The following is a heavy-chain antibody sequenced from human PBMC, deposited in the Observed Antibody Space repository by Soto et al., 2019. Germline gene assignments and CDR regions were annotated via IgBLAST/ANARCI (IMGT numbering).Heavy chain of an antibody. V-gene: IGHV5-51*01. D-gene: IGHD6-13*01. CDR1: GYSFTSYW. J-gene: IGHJ5*02. CDR2: IYPGDSDT. CDR3: ARRLHSSSWYVSSWFDP. Sequence: GESLKISCKGSGYSFTSYWIGWVRQMPGKGLEWMGIIYPGDSDTRYSPSFQGQVTISADKSISTTYLQWSSLKASDTAMYYCARRLHSSSWYVSSWFDPWGQGTLVNVSS.